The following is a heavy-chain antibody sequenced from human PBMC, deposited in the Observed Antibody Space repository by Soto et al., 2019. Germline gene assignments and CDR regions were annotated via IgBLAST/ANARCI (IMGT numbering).Heavy chain of an antibody. J-gene: IGHJ1*01. V-gene: IGHV3-21*01. CDR1: GFTFSSYS. D-gene: IGHD2-15*01. CDR2: ISSSSSYI. CDR3: ARDLIRGGGTEYFQH. Sequence: EVQLVESGGGLVKPGGSLRLSCAASGFTFSSYSMNWVRQAPGKGLEWVSSISSSSSYIYYADSVKGRFTISRDNAKNSLYLQMNSLRAEDTAVYYCARDLIRGGGTEYFQHGGQGTLVTVSS.